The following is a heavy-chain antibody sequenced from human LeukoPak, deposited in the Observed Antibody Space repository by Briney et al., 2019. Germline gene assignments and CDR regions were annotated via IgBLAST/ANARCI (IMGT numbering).Heavy chain of an antibody. CDR3: ARGSGATPGDFDY. Sequence: PGRSLRLSCAASGFTFSSYAMHWVRQAPGKGLEWVAVISYDGGNKYYADSVKGRFTISRDNSKNTLYLQMNSLRAEDTAVYYCARGSGATPGDFDYWGQGTLVTVSS. V-gene: IGHV3-30-3*01. J-gene: IGHJ4*02. D-gene: IGHD1-26*01. CDR2: ISYDGGNK. CDR1: GFTFSSYA.